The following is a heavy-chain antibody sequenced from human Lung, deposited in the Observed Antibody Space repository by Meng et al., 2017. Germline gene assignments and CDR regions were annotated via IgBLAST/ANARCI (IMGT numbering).Heavy chain of an antibody. CDR3: ARGPTTMAHDFDY. Sequence: VQLQEWGVGLLKPSETLSLPCVVSGGSFSDYYWSWIRQPPGKGLEWIGEINHSGSTNYNPSLESRATISVDTSQNNLSLKLSSVTAADSAVYYCARGPTTMAHDFDYWGQGTLVTVSS. CDR1: GGSFSDYY. CDR2: INHSGST. J-gene: IGHJ4*02. V-gene: IGHV4-34*01. D-gene: IGHD4-11*01.